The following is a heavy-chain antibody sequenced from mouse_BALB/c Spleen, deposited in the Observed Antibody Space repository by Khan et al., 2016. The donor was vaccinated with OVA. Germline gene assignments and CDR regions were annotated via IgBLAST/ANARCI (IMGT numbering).Heavy chain of an antibody. Sequence: VQLQESGPGLVAPSQSLSITCTISGFSLTNYCVHWVRQPPGKGLEWLVVIWSDGSTTYNSALKSRLTIRTENSKSQVFLKMNSLQTDDTAMYFCARQPYYHYNIMDYWGQGTSVTVSS. CDR2: IWSDGST. CDR3: ARQPYYHYNIMDY. D-gene: IGHD2-10*01. J-gene: IGHJ4*01. CDR1: GFSLTNYC. V-gene: IGHV2-6-1*01.